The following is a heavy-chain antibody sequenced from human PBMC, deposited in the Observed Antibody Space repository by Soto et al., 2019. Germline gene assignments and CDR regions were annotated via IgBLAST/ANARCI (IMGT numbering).Heavy chain of an antibody. V-gene: IGHV3-48*02. CDR1: GGTCVGHG. CDR3: ARYLIYCSSTSCYGHYSGYGMDV. D-gene: IGHD2-2*01. Sequence: RLPCAVAGGTCVGHGMNRVSKATGKGLERVSYNSNSSSTIYYAYSVKGRFNISRDNAKNSLYLQVNSPRDEDTSVYYCARYLIYCSSTSCYGHYSGYGMDVWGQGTTVTVS. J-gene: IGHJ6*02. CDR2: NSNSSSTI.